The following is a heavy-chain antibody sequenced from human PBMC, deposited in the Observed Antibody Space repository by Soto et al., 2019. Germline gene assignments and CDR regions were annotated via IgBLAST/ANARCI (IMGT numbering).Heavy chain of an antibody. Sequence: QVQLQQWGAGLLKPSETLSLTCAVYGGSFSDYYWSWIRQTPEKGLEWIGEVSHSGSTTYNPSLKNRVTIAIHTSKNQFSLTLNSVTAADTAMYFCAREEPASRHHDYWGQGNLVNVSS. CDR1: GGSFSDYY. CDR3: AREEPASRHHDY. D-gene: IGHD1-26*01. V-gene: IGHV4-34*02. CDR2: VSHSGST. J-gene: IGHJ4*02.